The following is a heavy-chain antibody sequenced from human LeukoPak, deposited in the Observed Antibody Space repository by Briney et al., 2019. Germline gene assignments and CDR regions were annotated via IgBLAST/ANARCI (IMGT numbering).Heavy chain of an antibody. CDR3: ARAPSSSTHLFDY. CDR2: IYYSGST. D-gene: IGHD6-6*01. V-gene: IGHV4-39*07. J-gene: IGHJ4*02. CDR1: GGSISSSSYY. Sequence: SGTLSLTCTVSGGSISSSSYYWGWIRQPPGTGLEWIGSIYYSGSTYYNPSLKSRVTISVDTSKNQFSLKLSSVTAADTAVYYCARAPSSSTHLFDYWGQGTLVTVSS.